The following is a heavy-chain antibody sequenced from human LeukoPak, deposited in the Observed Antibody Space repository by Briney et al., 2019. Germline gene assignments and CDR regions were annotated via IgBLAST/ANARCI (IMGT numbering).Heavy chain of an antibody. D-gene: IGHD6-19*01. CDR3: ARDPYSSGWYVSY. V-gene: IGHV3-43*02. CDR2: ISGVGGST. J-gene: IGHJ4*02. CDR1: GFIFDDYA. Sequence: GGSLRLSCAASGFIFDDYAMHWVRQAPGKGLEWVSLISGVGGSTYYADSVKGRFTISRDNSKNSLYLQMNSLRTEDTALYYCARDPYSSGWYVSYWGQGTLVTVSS.